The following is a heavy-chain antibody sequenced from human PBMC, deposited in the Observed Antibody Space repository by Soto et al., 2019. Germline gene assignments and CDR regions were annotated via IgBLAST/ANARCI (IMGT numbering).Heavy chain of an antibody. V-gene: IGHV1-2*02. CDR3: ARRSSGWSDY. Sequence: SVKVSCKASGYSYSDYYLHWVRQAPGQGLEWMGWINPNSGGKNYAQKFQGRVTMTRDTSISTAYMELSSLTSDDTAMYYCARRSSGWSDYWGQGTLLTVPS. J-gene: IGHJ4*02. CDR1: GYSYSDYY. CDR2: INPNSGGK. D-gene: IGHD6-19*01.